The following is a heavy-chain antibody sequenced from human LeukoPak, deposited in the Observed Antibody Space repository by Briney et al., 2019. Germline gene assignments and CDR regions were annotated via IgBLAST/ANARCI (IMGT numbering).Heavy chain of an antibody. CDR2: MNPNSGNT. D-gene: IGHD6-19*01. CDR1: VYTFTSYD. CDR3: ARGIIAVANDYYYYGMDV. Sequence: ASVKVSCKASVYTFTSYDINWVRQATGQGLEWMGWMNPNSGNTGYAQKFQGKVNMTRNTSISTADMELSSLRSEDTAVYYCARGIIAVANDYYYYGMDVWGQGTTVTVSS. J-gene: IGHJ6*02. V-gene: IGHV1-8*01.